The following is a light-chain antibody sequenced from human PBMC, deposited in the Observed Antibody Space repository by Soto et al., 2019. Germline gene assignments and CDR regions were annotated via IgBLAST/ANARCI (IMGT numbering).Light chain of an antibody. CDR1: SSNIGAGND. CDR3: QSYDSSLRAYV. CDR2: GNN. Sequence: QAVVTQPPSVSGAPGQRVTISCTGGSSNIGAGNDAQWYQQLPGTAPKLLIFGNNNRPSGVPDRFSGSKSGTSASLAISGLQAEDEADYYCQSYDSSLRAYVFGTGTKLTVL. V-gene: IGLV1-40*01. J-gene: IGLJ1*01.